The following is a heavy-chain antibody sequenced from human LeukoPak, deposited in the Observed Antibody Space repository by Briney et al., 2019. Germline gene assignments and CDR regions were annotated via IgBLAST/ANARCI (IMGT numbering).Heavy chain of an antibody. CDR3: AKDIYSNYVGDDY. J-gene: IGHJ4*02. CDR2: LSGSGGST. CDR1: GFTFSSYA. Sequence: PGGSLRLSCAASGFTFSSYAMSWVRQAPGKGLEWVSALSGSGGSTDYADSVKGRFTISRDNSKNTLYLQMNSLIAEDTAVYYCAKDIYSNYVGDDYWGQGTLVTVSS. V-gene: IGHV3-23*01. D-gene: IGHD4-4*01.